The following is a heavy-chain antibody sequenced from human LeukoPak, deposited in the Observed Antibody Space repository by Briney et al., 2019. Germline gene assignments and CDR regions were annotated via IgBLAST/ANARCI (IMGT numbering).Heavy chain of an antibody. CDR3: ATGVTMVRGVIF. V-gene: IGHV1-2*06. Sequence: GASVKVSCKASGYTFTGYYMHWVRQAPGQGLEWMGRINPNSGGTNYAQKFQGRVTMTRDASISTAYMELSRLRSDDTAVYYCATGVTMVRGVIFWGQGTLVTVSS. CDR1: GYTFTGYY. J-gene: IGHJ4*02. D-gene: IGHD3-10*01. CDR2: INPNSGGT.